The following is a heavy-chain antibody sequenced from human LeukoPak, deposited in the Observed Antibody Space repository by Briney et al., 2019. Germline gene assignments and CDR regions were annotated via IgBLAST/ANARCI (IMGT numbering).Heavy chain of an antibody. D-gene: IGHD3-22*01. V-gene: IGHV1-58*02. J-gene: IGHJ4*02. CDR1: GFTFTSSA. CDR2: IVVGSGTT. Sequence: GASVKVSCKASGFTFTSSAMQWVRQARGQRLEWIGWIVVGSGTTNYAQKFQERVTITRDMSTSTAYMELSSLRSEDTAVYYCAADLFGYDSSGYYYYWGQGTLVTVSS. CDR3: AADLFGYDSSGYYYY.